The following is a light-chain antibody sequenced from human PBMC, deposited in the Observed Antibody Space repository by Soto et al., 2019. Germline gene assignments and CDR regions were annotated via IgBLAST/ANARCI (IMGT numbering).Light chain of an antibody. CDR3: QHYGRSLSIT. CDR1: QSVSNNY. Sequence: ESVLTQSPRTLSLSPGERATLSCRASQSVSNNYLAWYQQKPGQAPRLLIYGASSRATGIPDRFSGGGSGTDFTLTISRLEPEDFAVYYCQHYGRSLSITFGQGTRLEIK. CDR2: GAS. J-gene: IGKJ5*01. V-gene: IGKV3-20*01.